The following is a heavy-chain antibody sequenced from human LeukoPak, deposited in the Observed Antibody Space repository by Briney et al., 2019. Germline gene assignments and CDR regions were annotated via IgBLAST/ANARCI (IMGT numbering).Heavy chain of an antibody. Sequence: SETLSLTCDVSGGSFSGYYWTWIRQPPGKGLEWIGEINHSGITNYNPSLKSRVTISLDTSKNQFSLRLSSVTAADTAVYYCARGRPPSFFDYWGQGTLVTVSS. J-gene: IGHJ4*02. D-gene: IGHD3-16*02. V-gene: IGHV4-34*01. CDR2: INHSGIT. CDR3: ARGRPPSFFDY. CDR1: GGSFSGYY.